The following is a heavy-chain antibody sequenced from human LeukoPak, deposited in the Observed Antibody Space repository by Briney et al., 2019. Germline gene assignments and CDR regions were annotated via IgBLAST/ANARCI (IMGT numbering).Heavy chain of an antibody. CDR1: GFTFNRCW. J-gene: IGHJ1*01. D-gene: IGHD2-21*02. CDR3: TSWGDTTAEYFQR. Sequence: GSLRLSCVVSGFTFNRCWMNWVRQAPGKGLEWVAHINPDGRDTYYVDSVKGRFTISRDNAQNSMYLQMNSLRVEDTAVYYCTSWGDTTAEYFQRWGQGTLVTVS. V-gene: IGHV3-7*01. CDR2: INPDGRDT.